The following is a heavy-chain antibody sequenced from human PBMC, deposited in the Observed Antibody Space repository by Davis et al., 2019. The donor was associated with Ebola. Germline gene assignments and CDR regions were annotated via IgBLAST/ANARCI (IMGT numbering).Heavy chain of an antibody. CDR3: ARRIIGDSRGGVDV. Sequence: PGGSLRLSCTPSGFSFSVYGMYWFRQAPGKGLEWLSYTGGFSDHINYKDSLEGRFTISRDNAKDSLSLNMNGLRKDDTAVYYCARRIIGDSRGGVDVWGQGTSVSVSS. CDR2: TGGFSDHI. V-gene: IGHV3-48*02. D-gene: IGHD4-17*01. CDR1: GFSFSVYG. J-gene: IGHJ6*02.